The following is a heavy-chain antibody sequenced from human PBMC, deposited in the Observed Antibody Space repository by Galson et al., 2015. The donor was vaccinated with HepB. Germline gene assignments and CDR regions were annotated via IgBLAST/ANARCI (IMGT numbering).Heavy chain of an antibody. CDR2: IIPILGIA. J-gene: IGHJ4*02. CDR3: ARDRYDSSGYLFDY. V-gene: IGHV1-69*10. Sequence: SVKVSCKASGGTFSSYAISWVRQAPGQGLEWMGGIIPILGIANYAQKFQGRVTITADKSTSTAYMELSSLRSEDTAVYYCARDRYDSSGYLFDYWGQGTLVTVSS. D-gene: IGHD3-22*01. CDR1: GGTFSSYA.